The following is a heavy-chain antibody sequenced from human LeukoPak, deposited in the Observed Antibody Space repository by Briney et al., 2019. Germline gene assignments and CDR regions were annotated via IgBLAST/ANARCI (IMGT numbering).Heavy chain of an antibody. CDR2: ISYDGRNE. V-gene: IGHV3-30-3*01. CDR3: ARDLEHYGSGNYPGGY. J-gene: IGHJ4*02. D-gene: IGHD3-10*01. CDR1: GFTFSSYG. Sequence: PGGSLRLSCAASGFTFSSYGLHWVRQAPGKGLEWVALISYDGRNEYYADSVKGRFTISRDNSKNTLYLQMNSLKVEDTAVYYCARDLEHYGSGNYPGGYWGQGTLVTVSS.